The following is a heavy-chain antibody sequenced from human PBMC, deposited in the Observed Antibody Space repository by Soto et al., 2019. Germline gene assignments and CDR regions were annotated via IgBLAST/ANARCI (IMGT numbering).Heavy chain of an antibody. Sequence: EVQMVESGGGLVQPGGSLRLSCAASGFTVSSNYMSWVRQAPGKGLEWVSVIYRGGSTYYSDSVKGRCTISRDNSKNTLYLQMNSLRAEDTAVYYCARDWPISMVRGVPFDYWGQGTLVTVSS. CDR1: GFTVSSNY. CDR2: IYRGGST. CDR3: ARDWPISMVRGVPFDY. V-gene: IGHV3-66*01. J-gene: IGHJ4*02. D-gene: IGHD3-10*01.